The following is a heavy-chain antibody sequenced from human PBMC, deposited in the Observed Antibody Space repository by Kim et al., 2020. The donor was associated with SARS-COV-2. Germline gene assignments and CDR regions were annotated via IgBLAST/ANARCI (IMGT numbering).Heavy chain of an antibody. Sequence: ASVKVSCKASGYTFTNSAMNWVRQAPGQGLEWMGWINTNTGNPTFAQGFTGRFVFSLDTSVSTAYLQISSLQADDTAIYYCARVGHYGSWSYHFDYGGQG. J-gene: IGHJ4*02. CDR2: INTNTGNP. CDR1: GYTFTNSA. D-gene: IGHD3-10*01. CDR3: ARVGHYGSWSYHFDY. V-gene: IGHV7-4-1*02.